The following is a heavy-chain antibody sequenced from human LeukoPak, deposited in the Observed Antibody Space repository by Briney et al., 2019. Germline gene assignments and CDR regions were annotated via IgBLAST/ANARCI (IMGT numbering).Heavy chain of an antibody. D-gene: IGHD6-6*01. Sequence: PSETLSLTCTVSGDSISSYYWSWIRQPPGKGLEWIGYVHYSGSTHYNPSLKSRVTMSVDTSKNQFSLKLSSVTAADTAVYYCARDFKDSSSSLVYYYYYYMDVWGKGTTVTVSS. CDR3: ARDFKDSSSSLVYYYYYYMDV. CDR1: GDSISSYY. J-gene: IGHJ6*03. CDR2: VHYSGST. V-gene: IGHV4-59*12.